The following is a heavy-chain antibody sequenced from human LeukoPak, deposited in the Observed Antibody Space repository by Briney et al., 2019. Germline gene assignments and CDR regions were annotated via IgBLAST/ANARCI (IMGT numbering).Heavy chain of an antibody. V-gene: IGHV4-59*01. J-gene: IGHJ4*02. CDR3: ARGYDSSGYFLSFDY. D-gene: IGHD3-22*01. Sequence: PSETLSLTCTVSGGSISSYYWSWIRQPPGKGLEWIGYIYYSGSTNYNPSLKSRVTISLDTSKNQFSLKLTSVTAADTAVYYCARGYDSSGYFLSFDYWGQGTLVTVSS. CDR1: GGSISSYY. CDR2: IYYSGST.